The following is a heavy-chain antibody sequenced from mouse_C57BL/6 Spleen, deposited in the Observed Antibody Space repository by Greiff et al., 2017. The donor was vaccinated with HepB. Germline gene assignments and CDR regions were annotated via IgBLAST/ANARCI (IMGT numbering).Heavy chain of an antibody. CDR1: GYTFTSYW. V-gene: IGHV1-69*01. CDR3: ARGYYPLYYFDY. J-gene: IGHJ2*01. Sequence: QVQLKQPGAELVMPGASVKLSCKASGYTFTSYWMHWVKQRPGQGLEWIGEIDPSDSYTNYNQKFKGKSTLTVDKSSSTAYMQLSSLTSEDSAVYYCARGYYPLYYFDYWGQGTTLTVSS. D-gene: IGHD2-3*01. CDR2: IDPSDSYT.